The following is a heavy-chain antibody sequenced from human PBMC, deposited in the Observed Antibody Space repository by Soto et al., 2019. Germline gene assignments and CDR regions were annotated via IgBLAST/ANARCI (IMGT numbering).Heavy chain of an antibody. V-gene: IGHV3-21*01. CDR3: ARDGGAAAGTWYYYYYMDV. D-gene: IGHD6-13*01. CDR2: ISSSSSYI. J-gene: IGHJ6*03. CDR1: GFTFSSYS. Sequence: PGGSLRLSCAASGFTFSSYSMNWVRQAPGKGLEWVSSISSSSSYIYYADSVKGRFTISRDNAKNSLYLQMNNLRAEDTAVYYCARDGGAAAGTWYYYYYMDVWGKGTTVTVSS.